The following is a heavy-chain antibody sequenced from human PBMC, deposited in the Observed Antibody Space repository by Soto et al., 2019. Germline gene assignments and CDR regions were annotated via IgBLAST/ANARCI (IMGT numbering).Heavy chain of an antibody. J-gene: IGHJ4*02. CDR1: GGLFSSYP. Sequence: QEQLEQSGAEVTKPGSSVKVSCKASGGLFSSYPISWVRQVPGQGLEWMGVIIPVFQTAYYTQRFQGRVTINADESTNTAYMELSSLRSEDTAIYYCASGGSGYTWFNEFWGQGTLVTVAS. CDR3: ASGGSGYTWFNEF. D-gene: IGHD2-15*01. CDR2: IIPVFQTA. V-gene: IGHV1-69*01.